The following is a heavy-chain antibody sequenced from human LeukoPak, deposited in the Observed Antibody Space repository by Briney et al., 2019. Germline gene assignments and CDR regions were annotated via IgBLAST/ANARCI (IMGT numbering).Heavy chain of an antibody. CDR2: IYHSGST. Sequence: SETLSLTCTVSGYSISSGYYWGWIRQPQGKGLEWIGSIYHSGSTYYNPSLKSRVTISVDTSKNQFPLKLSSVTAADTAVYYCARGLRGSGVAGTSNWGQGTLVTVSS. CDR1: GYSISSGYY. V-gene: IGHV4-38-2*02. CDR3: ARGLRGSGVAGTSN. D-gene: IGHD6-19*01. J-gene: IGHJ4*02.